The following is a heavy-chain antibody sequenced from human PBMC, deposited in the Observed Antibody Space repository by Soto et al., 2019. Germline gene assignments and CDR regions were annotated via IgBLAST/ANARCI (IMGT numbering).Heavy chain of an antibody. CDR1: GGSFSGYY. D-gene: IGHD6-13*01. J-gene: IGHJ4*02. CDR2: INHSGSA. V-gene: IGHV4-34*01. Sequence: SETLSLTCAVYGGSFSGYYWSWISQPPGKALEWIGEINHSGSANYNPSLKSRVTISVDTSKNQFSLKLSSVTAADTAVYYCARGRSGSSQHPGPGYCGQGSLVTVSS. CDR3: ARGRSGSSQHPGPGY.